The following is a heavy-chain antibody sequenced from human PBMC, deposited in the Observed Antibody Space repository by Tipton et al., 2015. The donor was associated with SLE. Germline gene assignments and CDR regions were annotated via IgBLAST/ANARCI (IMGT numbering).Heavy chain of an antibody. Sequence: SLRLSCAASGFTFSSYWMSWVRQAPGKGLEWVANIKQDGREKYYVDSVKGRFTISRDNAKNSLYLQMNSLRAEDTAVYYCARGPHIGYYYGMDVWGQGITVTVSS. D-gene: IGHD2-21*01. CDR3: ARGPHIGYYYGMDV. CDR2: IKQDGREK. CDR1: GFTFSSYW. J-gene: IGHJ6*02. V-gene: IGHV3-7*01.